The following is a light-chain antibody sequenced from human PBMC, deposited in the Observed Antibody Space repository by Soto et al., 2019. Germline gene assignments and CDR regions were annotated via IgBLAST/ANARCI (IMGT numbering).Light chain of an antibody. CDR3: QQRGNWPLPWT. J-gene: IGKJ1*01. CDR2: NAS. V-gene: IGKV3-11*01. CDR1: QTVGNY. Sequence: EIVLTQSPATLSLSPGERATLSGRASQTVGNYLAWYQQKPGQVPRLLIYNASNRATGVPVRFSGSGSGTEFTLTISSLEPEDFAVYYCQQRGNWPLPWTFGQGAKVEI.